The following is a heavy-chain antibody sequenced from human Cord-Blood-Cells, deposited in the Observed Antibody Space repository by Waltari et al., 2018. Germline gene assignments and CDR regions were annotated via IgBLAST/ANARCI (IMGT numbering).Heavy chain of an antibody. D-gene: IGHD6-13*01. CDR3: ASLTGIAAAVDAFDI. J-gene: IGHJ3*02. CDR1: GGSSSGYF. Sequence: QVQLQQRGAGLLTPSETLSLTCAVYGGSSSGYFCSWIRQPPGKGLEWIGEINQSESTNYKPSLKSRVTRSVDTSKNQFSLKLSSVTAADTAVYYCASLTGIAAAVDAFDIWGQGTMVTVSS. V-gene: IGHV4-34*01. CDR2: INQSEST.